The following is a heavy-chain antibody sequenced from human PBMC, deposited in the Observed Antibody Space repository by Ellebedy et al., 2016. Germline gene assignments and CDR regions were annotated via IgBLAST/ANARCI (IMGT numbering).Heavy chain of an antibody. D-gene: IGHD3-22*01. Sequence: ASVKVSCKASGYTFTSYDINWVRQATGQGLEWMGWMNPNSGNTGYAQKFQGRVTMTRNTSISTAYMELSSLRSEDTAVYYCARGLKRSGYYYGMIGYWGQGTLVTVSS. CDR3: ARGLKRSGYYYGMIGY. J-gene: IGHJ4*02. CDR1: GYTFTSYD. CDR2: MNPNSGNT. V-gene: IGHV1-8*01.